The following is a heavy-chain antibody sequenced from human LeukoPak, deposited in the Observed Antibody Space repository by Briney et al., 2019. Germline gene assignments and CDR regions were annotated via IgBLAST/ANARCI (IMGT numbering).Heavy chain of an antibody. CDR2: IAYDGGNI. CDR1: GFPFSPYP. D-gene: IGHD6-6*01. CDR3: VRDPSARFYFDY. Sequence: GGPLNPPCATPGFPFSPYPLPWSRQPAAKGLDWVAVIAYDGGNIFYAPSVRGRFTISRDNSRGTLSLQMNSLKVEDTDLYYCVRDPSARFYFDYWGQGTLVTVSS. V-gene: IGHV3-30-3*01. J-gene: IGHJ4*02.